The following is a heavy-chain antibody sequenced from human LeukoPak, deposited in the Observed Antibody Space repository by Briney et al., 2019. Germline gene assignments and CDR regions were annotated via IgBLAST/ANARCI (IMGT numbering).Heavy chain of an antibody. CDR1: GGSISSYY. V-gene: IGHV4-59*08. CDR3: ARHGWQQPVLD. J-gene: IGHJ4*02. D-gene: IGHD6-13*01. CDR2: IYYSGST. Sequence: SETLSLTCTVSGGSISSYYWSWIRQPPGKGLEWIGYIYYSGSTNYNPSLKSRVTISVDTSKNQFSLKLSSVTAADTAVYYCARHGWQQPVLDWGQGTLVTVSS.